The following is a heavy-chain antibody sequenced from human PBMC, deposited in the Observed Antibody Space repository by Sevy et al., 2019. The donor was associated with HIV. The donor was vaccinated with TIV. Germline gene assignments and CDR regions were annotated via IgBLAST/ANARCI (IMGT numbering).Heavy chain of an antibody. D-gene: IGHD1-26*01. J-gene: IGHJ4*02. CDR2: IKQDAGQK. V-gene: IGHV3-7*01. CDR1: GFTFSKYW. CDR3: ASDDGSYYFHY. Sequence: EGSLRLSCAASGFTFSKYWMGWVRQAPGKELEWVANIKQDAGQKYYVDSVKGRFTISRDNAKNSLYLQMNSLRAEDTAVYFCASDDGSYYFHYWGQGTLVTVSS.